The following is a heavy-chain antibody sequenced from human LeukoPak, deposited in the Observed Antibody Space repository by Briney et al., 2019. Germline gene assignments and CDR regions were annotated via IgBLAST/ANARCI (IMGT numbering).Heavy chain of an antibody. D-gene: IGHD3-22*01. CDR3: ARQYYDSSGYYVFDY. V-gene: IGHV5-51*01. CDR2: IYPGDSDT. Sequence: GESLKISCKGSGYSFTSYWIGWVRQMPGKGLEWMGIIYPGDSDTRYSPSFQGQVTISADKSISTAYLQWRSLMASDTAMYYCARQYYDSSGYYVFDYWGQGTLVTVSS. J-gene: IGHJ4*02. CDR1: GYSFTSYW.